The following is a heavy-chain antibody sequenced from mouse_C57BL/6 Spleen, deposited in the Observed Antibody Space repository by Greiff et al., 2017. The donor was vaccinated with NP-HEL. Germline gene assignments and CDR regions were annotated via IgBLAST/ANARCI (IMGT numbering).Heavy chain of an antibody. CDR2: IYPSDSET. V-gene: IGHV1-61*01. CDR3: AKLTGRGSYYFDY. CDR1: GYTFTSYW. J-gene: IGHJ2*01. D-gene: IGHD4-1*01. Sequence: QVQLQQPGAELVRPGSSVKLSCKASGYTFTSYWMDWVKQRPGQGLEWIGNIYPSDSETHYNQKFKDKATLTVDKSSSTAYMQLSSLTSEDSAVYYCAKLTGRGSYYFDYWGQGTTLTVSS.